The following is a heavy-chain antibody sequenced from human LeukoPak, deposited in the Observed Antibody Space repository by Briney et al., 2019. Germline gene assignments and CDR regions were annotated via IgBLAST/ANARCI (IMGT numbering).Heavy chain of an antibody. V-gene: IGHV1-46*03. J-gene: IGHJ4*02. D-gene: IGHD6-6*01. CDR2: INPGDGST. CDR3: ARVGQLVFDY. Sequence: GASVKVSCKTSGYTFTNGYLHWVRQAPGQGLEWVGIINPGDGSTKYAQQFQGRVTMTRDTSTSTVYMELSILGSEDTAGYYCARVGQLVFDYWGQGTLVTVSS. CDR1: GYTFTNGY.